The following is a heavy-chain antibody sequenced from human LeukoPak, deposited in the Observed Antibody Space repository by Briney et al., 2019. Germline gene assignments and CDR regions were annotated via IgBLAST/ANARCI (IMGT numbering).Heavy chain of an antibody. D-gene: IGHD2-2*01. J-gene: IGHJ4*02. CDR2: IRSKTYGGTT. Sequence: GGSLRLSCTASGFTFGDYAMSWVRQAPGKGLEWVGFIRSKTYGGTTEYAASVKGRFTISRDDSKSIAYLQMNSLKTEDTAVYYCTKRFGTSFDYWGQGTLVTVSS. CDR3: TKRFGTSFDY. V-gene: IGHV3-49*04. CDR1: GFTFGDYA.